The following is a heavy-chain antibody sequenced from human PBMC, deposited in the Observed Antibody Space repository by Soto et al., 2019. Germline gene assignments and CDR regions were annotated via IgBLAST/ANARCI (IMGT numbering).Heavy chain of an antibody. Sequence: QVQLVESGGGVVQPGRSLRLSCAASGFTFSSYGMHWVRQAPGKGLEWVAVIWYDGSNKYYADAVKGRFTISRVNSKNTLYLHMNSLRGEDTAVYYCAREVPGYDAFDIWGQGTMVTVSS. CDR3: AREVPGYDAFDI. CDR1: GFTFSSYG. CDR2: IWYDGSNK. V-gene: IGHV3-33*01. J-gene: IGHJ3*02. D-gene: IGHD3-22*01.